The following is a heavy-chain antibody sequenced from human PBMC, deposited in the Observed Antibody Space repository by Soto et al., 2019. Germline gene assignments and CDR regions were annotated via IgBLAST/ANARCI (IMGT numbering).Heavy chain of an antibody. V-gene: IGHV4-59*11. CDR2: TYFRGSA. CDR3: ARDLRSRGWFDP. J-gene: IGHJ5*02. CDR1: GVSITSHY. Sequence: PSETLSLTCDVSGVSITSHYWNWIRQSPGMGLEWIGSTYFRGSASYNPSLKSRVTTSLDTSKDQLSLTLSAVTAADSAVYYCARDLRSRGWFDPWGPGILVTVSS.